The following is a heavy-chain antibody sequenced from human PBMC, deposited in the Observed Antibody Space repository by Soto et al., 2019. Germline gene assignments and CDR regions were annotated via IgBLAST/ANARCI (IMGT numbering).Heavy chain of an antibody. Sequence: ASVKVSCKASGYTFTGYNMHWLRQAPGQGPEWMGWLNPNSGGTSYAQKFQGRVTMTRDTSISTTYMEMGRLRSDDTAVYYCARTTAYCGGDCYADAFDIWGQGTMVTVSS. CDR3: ARTTAYCGGDCYADAFDI. CDR1: GYTFTGYN. V-gene: IGHV1-2*02. D-gene: IGHD2-21*02. J-gene: IGHJ3*02. CDR2: LNPNSGGT.